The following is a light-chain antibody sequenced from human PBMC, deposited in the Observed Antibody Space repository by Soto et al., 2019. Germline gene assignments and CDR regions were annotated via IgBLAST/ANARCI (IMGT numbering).Light chain of an antibody. Sequence: EIVLTQSPATLSLSPGDSATLSCRASRSVDTDLAWYQQKPGQAPRLLVFATSARATGVPDRFRGSRSGTDFTLTISSLQPEDSATYYCHQYYNRPPWTFGQGTKVDIK. J-gene: IGKJ1*01. V-gene: IGKV3-15*01. CDR2: ATS. CDR3: HQYYNRPPWT. CDR1: RSVDTD.